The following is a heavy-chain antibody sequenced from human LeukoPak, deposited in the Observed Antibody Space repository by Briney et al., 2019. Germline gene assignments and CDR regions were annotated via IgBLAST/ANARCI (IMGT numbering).Heavy chain of an antibody. CDR3: ARGFCTSSSCYNDY. Sequence: PGGSLRLSCAASGFTFSSYWMSWVRQAPGKGLEWVATMSFDVNNKYYADSVRGRFTISRDNSKNTLYLQMNSLRAEDTAVYSCARGFCTSSSCYNDYWGQGTLVTVSS. V-gene: IGHV3-30*03. CDR1: GFTFSSYW. D-gene: IGHD2-2*02. J-gene: IGHJ4*02. CDR2: MSFDVNNK.